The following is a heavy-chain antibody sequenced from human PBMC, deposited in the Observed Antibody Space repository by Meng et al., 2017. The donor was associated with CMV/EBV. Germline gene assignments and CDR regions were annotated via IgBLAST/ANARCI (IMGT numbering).Heavy chain of an antibody. CDR2: INHSGST. J-gene: IGHJ4*02. CDR1: GGSFSGYY. CDR3: ASSLTYPDY. D-gene: IGHD2-15*01. Sequence: QVQLQQWAAGLLKPSEALSLTFAVYGGSFSGYYWSWIRQPPGKGLEWIGEINHSGSTNYNPSLKSRVTISVDTSKNQFSLKLSSVTAADTAVYYCASSLTYPDYWGQGTLVTVSS. V-gene: IGHV4-34*01.